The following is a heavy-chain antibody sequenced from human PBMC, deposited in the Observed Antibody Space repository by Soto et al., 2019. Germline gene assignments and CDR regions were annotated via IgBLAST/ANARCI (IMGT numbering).Heavy chain of an antibody. CDR1: GYTFTSYY. CDR2: IDPSGGST. V-gene: IGHV1-46*01. J-gene: IGHJ4*02. CDR3: ARDFSAVALDY. D-gene: IGHD6-19*01. Sequence: ASVKVSCKASGYTFTSYYMHWVRQAPGQGLEWMGIIDPSGGSTSYAQKFQGRVTMTRDTSTSTVYMELSSLRSEDTAVYYCARDFSAVALDYWGQGTLVTVSS.